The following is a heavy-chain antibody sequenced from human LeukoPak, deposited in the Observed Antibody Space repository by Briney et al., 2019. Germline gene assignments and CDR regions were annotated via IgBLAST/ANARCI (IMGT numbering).Heavy chain of an antibody. V-gene: IGHV1-24*01. CDR3: ARTEYYGDYGGLPYYYYYMDV. D-gene: IGHD4-17*01. CDR2: FDPEDGET. Sequence: GASVKVSCKVSGYTLTELSMHWVRQAPGKGLEWMGGFDPEDGETIYAQKFQGRVTMTEDTSTDTAYMELSSLRSEDTAVYYCARTEYYGDYGGLPYYYYYMDVWGKGTTVTVSS. J-gene: IGHJ6*03. CDR1: GYTLTELS.